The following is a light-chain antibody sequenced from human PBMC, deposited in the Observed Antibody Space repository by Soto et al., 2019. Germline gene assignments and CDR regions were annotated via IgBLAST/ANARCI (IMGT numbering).Light chain of an antibody. CDR2: DVS. V-gene: IGLV2-14*01. CDR1: SSDVGGYHS. Sequence: QSVLTQPASVSGSPGQSITISCTGTSSDVGGYHSVSWYQQYPGTAPKLMIYDVSYRPSGISTRFSGYKSGDTAALAISGLQADDGADYFCSSYSSNRTRVYGGGTKLTVL. CDR3: SSYSSNRTRV. J-gene: IGLJ3*02.